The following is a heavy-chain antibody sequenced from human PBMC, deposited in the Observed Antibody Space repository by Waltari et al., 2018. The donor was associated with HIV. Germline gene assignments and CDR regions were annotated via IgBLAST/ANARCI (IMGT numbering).Heavy chain of an antibody. CDR2: RNPDTGET. CDR1: GDRFRNYF. D-gene: IGHD2-21*01. Sequence: QTLLVQSESEVRAPGASVVLSCKASGDRFRNYFLYWLRQAPGQGLEWMSPRNPDTGETTSSQTFRTRVTITRDTSAASTYLGMTRLTAADTATYFCARGDDVSLTHLPPGFRLEFWGKGSLVSVSS. J-gene: IGHJ4*02. V-gene: IGHV1-2*06. CDR3: ARGDDVSLTHLPPGFRLEF.